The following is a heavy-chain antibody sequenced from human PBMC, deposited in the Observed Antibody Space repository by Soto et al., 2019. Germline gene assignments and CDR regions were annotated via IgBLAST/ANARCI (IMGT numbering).Heavy chain of an antibody. CDR2: ISYDGRNK. J-gene: IGHJ5*02. CDR3: ARETYGDYVGYFDP. Sequence: SLKISCAASGFTFSNYAMHWVRQAPGKGPEWVAAISYDGRNKYYADSVKGRFTISRDNSKNTLDLQMNSLTAADTAVYYCARETYGDYVGYFDPWGQGTLVTVSS. V-gene: IGHV3-30*03. CDR1: GFTFSNYA. D-gene: IGHD4-17*01.